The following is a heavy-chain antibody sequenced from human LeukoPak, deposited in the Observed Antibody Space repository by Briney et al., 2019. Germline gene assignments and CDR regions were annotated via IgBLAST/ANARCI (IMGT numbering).Heavy chain of an antibody. J-gene: IGHJ4*02. V-gene: IGHV3-30*04. Sequence: GGSLRLSCAASGSTFSSYPMHWVRQAPGKGLEWVAVIAYDGSIKLYADSVKGRFIISRDDSKNTLYLQMNGLRGEDTAVYYCARDMFRGAPDYFDYWGQGTLVTVSS. CDR2: IAYDGSIK. CDR3: ARDMFRGAPDYFDY. CDR1: GSTFSSYP. D-gene: IGHD3-10*01.